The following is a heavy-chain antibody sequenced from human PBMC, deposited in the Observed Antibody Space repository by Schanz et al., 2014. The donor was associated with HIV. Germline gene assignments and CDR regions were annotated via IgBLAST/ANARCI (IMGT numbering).Heavy chain of an antibody. D-gene: IGHD2-15*01. CDR2: ISGSGGST. CDR3: AKTVVVVVAATHEMDV. J-gene: IGHJ6*02. V-gene: IGHV3-23*04. Sequence: VQLVESGGGLVQPGGSLRLSCAASGFTFSSYAMSWVRQAPGKGLEWVSAISGSGGSTYYADSVKGRFTISRDNSKNTLYLQMNSLRAEDTAVYYCAKTVVVVVAATHEMDVWGQGTTVTVSS. CDR1: GFTFSSYA.